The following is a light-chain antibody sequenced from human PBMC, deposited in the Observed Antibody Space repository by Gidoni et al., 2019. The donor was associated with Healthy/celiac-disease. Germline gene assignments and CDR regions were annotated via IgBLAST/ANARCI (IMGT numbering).Light chain of an antibody. CDR1: QSVSSSY. V-gene: IGKV3-20*01. J-gene: IGKJ1*01. Sequence: PATLSLSPGESATLACRASQSVSSSYLAWYQQKPGQAPRLLIYGASSRATGIPDSFSGSGSGTDFTLTISRLEPEDFAVYYCQQYGSSRTFXQXTKVEIK. CDR3: QQYGSSRT. CDR2: GAS.